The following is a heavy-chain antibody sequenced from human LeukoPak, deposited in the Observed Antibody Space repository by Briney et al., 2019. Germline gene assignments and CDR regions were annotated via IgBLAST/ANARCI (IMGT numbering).Heavy chain of an antibody. V-gene: IGHV4-4*07. CDR3: ARGVEASGVGFYAFDI. CDR2: LYNGGDT. D-gene: IGHD6-13*01. CDR1: GASIGSFY. Sequence: SETLSLTCTVSGASIGSFYWSWIRQPAGKGLEWIGRLYNGGDTNYSPSLRSRVTIPVDTSKNQSSLKLNSVTAADTAVYYCARGVEASGVGFYAFDIWGQGTVVTVSS. J-gene: IGHJ3*02.